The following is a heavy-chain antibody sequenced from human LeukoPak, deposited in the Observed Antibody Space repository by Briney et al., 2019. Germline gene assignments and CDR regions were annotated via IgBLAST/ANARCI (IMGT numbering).Heavy chain of an antibody. CDR3: ATLDTAINGGYETAISYYFDY. CDR2: FDPEDGET. CDR1: GYTLTELS. D-gene: IGHD5-18*01. V-gene: IGHV1-24*01. Sequence: ASVKVSCKVSGYTLTELSMHWVRQAPGKGLEWMGGFDPEDGETIYAQKFQGRVTMTEDTSTDTAYMELSSLISEDTAVYYCATLDTAINGGYETAISYYFDYWGQGTLVTVSS. J-gene: IGHJ4*02.